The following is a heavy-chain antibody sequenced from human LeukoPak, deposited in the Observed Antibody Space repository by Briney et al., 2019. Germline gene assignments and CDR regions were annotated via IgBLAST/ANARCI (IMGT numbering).Heavy chain of an antibody. CDR2: ISGSGGST. CDR3: AKGPSRNIAAAGTDY. V-gene: IGHV3-23*01. J-gene: IGHJ4*02. D-gene: IGHD6-13*01. Sequence: XWXXAISGSGGSTYYADSVKGRFTISRDNSKNTLYLQMNSLRAEDTAVYYCAKGPSRNIAAAGTDYWGQGTLVTVSS.